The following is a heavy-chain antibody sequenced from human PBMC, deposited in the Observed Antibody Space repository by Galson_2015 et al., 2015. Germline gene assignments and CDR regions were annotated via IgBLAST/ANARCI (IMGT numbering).Heavy chain of an antibody. J-gene: IGHJ4*02. CDR3: ANQYDSSGYYNDY. V-gene: IGHV1-69*06. D-gene: IGHD3-22*01. Sequence: SVKVSCKASGGTFSSYAISWARQAPGQGLEWMGGITPIFGTANYAQKFQGRVTITADKSTSTAYMELSSLRSEDTAVYYCANQYDSSGYYNDYWDQGTLVTVSS. CDR2: ITPIFGTA. CDR1: GGTFSSYA.